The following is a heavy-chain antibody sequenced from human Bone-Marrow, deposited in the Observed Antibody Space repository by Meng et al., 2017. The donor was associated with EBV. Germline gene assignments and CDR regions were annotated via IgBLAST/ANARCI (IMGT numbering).Heavy chain of an antibody. J-gene: IGHJ4*02. D-gene: IGHD3-10*01. V-gene: IGHV1-69*01. Sequence: VQLLQSGAGVKKPGSSGKVSCRTSGGTFRSDAVSWVRQAPGQGLEWMGGLIPMVGAPHYAQKFQGRVTIIADESTSTHSMELNSLRSEDTAMYYCASESGRGFTPDYWGQGTLVTVSS. CDR3: ASESGRGFTPDY. CDR1: GGTFRSDA. CDR2: LIPMVGAP.